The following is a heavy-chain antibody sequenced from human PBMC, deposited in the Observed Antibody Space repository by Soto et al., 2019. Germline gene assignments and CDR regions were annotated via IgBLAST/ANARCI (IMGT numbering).Heavy chain of an antibody. J-gene: IGHJ4*02. CDR3: ARHKRDLRFLGWSYYFDY. CDR1: GFTFSSYA. Sequence: QVQLVESGGGVVQPGRSLRLSCAASGFTFSSYAMHWVRQAPGKGLEWVAVISYDGSNKYYANSVKGRFSISRDNSKNTLYLQMICLRAEDTAVYYCARHKRDLRFLGWSYYFDYCGQGTLVTVSS. D-gene: IGHD3-3*01. V-gene: IGHV3-30-3*01. CDR2: ISYDGSNK.